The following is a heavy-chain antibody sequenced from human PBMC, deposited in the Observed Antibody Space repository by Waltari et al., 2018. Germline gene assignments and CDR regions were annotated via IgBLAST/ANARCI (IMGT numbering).Heavy chain of an antibody. CDR1: GFSIISGYY. J-gene: IGHJ4*02. CDR2: IYYSGTT. CDR3: ATATTAHFDF. V-gene: IGHV4-38-2*01. Sequence: QVQLQESGPGLVKPSETLSLTCAVSGFSIISGYYWHWIRQPPGKGLEWVGTIYYSGTTYYTPSLQRRVSISVDTSKNEFSLTLTSVTPADTAVYYCATATTAHFDFWGQGSLVTVSS. D-gene: IGHD4-17*01.